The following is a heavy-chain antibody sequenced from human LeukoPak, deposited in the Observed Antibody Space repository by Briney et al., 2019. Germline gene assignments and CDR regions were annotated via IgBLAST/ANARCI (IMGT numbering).Heavy chain of an antibody. Sequence: SGTLSLTCAVSGGSISSSNWWSWVRQPPGKRLEWIGEIYHRGSTNYNPSLKSRVTISVDKSKNQFSLKLSSVPAADTAVYYCATQRAAALPGFDPWGQGTLVTVSS. CDR2: IYHRGST. D-gene: IGHD2-2*02. CDR3: ATQRAAALPGFDP. J-gene: IGHJ5*02. CDR1: GGSISSSNW. V-gene: IGHV4-4*02.